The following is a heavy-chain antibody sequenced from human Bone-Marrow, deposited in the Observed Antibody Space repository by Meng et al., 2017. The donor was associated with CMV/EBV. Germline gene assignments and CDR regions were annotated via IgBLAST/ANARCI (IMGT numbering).Heavy chain of an antibody. J-gene: IGHJ6*02. V-gene: IGHV3-15*01. CDR3: NTDPYCSNNFCFGPHYYYGLDV. CDR1: GFTFSNAW. D-gene: IGHD2-2*01. CDR2: VKSKKDGETT. Sequence: GESLKISCAASGFTFSNAWMTWVRQAPGKGLEWVGRVKSKKDGETTDYAEPVKGRFTISRDDSKNALYLQMNSLNTEDTAVYYCNTDPYCSNNFCFGPHYYYGLDVWGHGTTVTVSS.